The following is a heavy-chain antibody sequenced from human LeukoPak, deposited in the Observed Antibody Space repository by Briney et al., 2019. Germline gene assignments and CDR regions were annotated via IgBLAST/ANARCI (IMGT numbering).Heavy chain of an antibody. Sequence: PGGSLRLSCAASGFTFSSYEMNWVRQAPGKGLEWVSYISSSGSTIYYADSVKGRFTISRDNAKNSLYLQMNSLRAEDTAVYYCARAKQWVSPYYFDYWGQGILVTVSS. CDR1: GFTFSSYE. CDR3: ARAKQWVSPYYFDY. CDR2: ISSSGSTI. J-gene: IGHJ4*02. D-gene: IGHD1-26*01. V-gene: IGHV3-48*03.